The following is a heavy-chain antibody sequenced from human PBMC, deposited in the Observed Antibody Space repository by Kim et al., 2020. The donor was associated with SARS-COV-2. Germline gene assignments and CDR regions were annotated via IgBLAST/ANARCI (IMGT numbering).Heavy chain of an antibody. CDR2: IKQDGSEK. CDR3: ARDFEGGSLHY. J-gene: IGHJ4*02. Sequence: GGSLRLSCAASGFTFSRYWMTWVRQAPGKGLEWVANIKQDGSEKYYVDSVKGRFTISRDNAKNSLYLQMNSLRAEDTAVYYCARDFEGGSLHYWGQGTLV. D-gene: IGHD1-26*01. CDR1: GFTFSRYW. V-gene: IGHV3-7*01.